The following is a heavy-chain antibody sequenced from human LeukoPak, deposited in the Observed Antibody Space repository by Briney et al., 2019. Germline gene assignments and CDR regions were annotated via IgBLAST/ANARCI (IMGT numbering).Heavy chain of an antibody. CDR3: ARSMSGYYGLADY. CDR2: ISSYNGNT. V-gene: IGHV1-18*01. J-gene: IGHJ4*02. D-gene: IGHD3-22*01. Sequence: ASVKVSCKASGYTFTSYGISWVRQAPGQGLGWMGWISSYNGNTNYAQKLQGRVTMTTDTSTGTAYMELRNLRSDDTAVYYCARSMSGYYGLADYWGQGTLVTVSS. CDR1: GYTFTSYG.